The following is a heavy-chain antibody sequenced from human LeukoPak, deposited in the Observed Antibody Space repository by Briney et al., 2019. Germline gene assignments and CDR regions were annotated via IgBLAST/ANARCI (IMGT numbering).Heavy chain of an antibody. CDR1: GGSISSTTYF. D-gene: IGHD6-19*01. V-gene: IGHV4-39*01. Sequence: SETLSLTYTVSGGSISSTTYFWAWIRQPPGKGLEWIGNIYYSGSAFYTPSLQSRVAISVDTSKNQFSLTLTSVTAADTAVYSCARQGGSGFIDYWGQGTLVTVSS. J-gene: IGHJ4*02. CDR2: IYYSGSA. CDR3: ARQGGSGFIDY.